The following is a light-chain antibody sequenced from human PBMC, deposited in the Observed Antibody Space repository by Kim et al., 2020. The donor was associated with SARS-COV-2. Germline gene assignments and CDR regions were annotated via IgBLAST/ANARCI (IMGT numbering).Light chain of an antibody. J-gene: IGLJ2*01. CDR1: RGGIASNN. CDR3: QSYDSSNHVV. CDR2: EDN. Sequence: TVSTSATRSRGGIASNNVRWCPRSPRSAPPPVFYEDNKRPSGVPDRFSGSLDSSSNSASLTISGLKTEDEADYYSQSYDSSNHVVFGGGTQLTVL. V-gene: IGLV6-57*03.